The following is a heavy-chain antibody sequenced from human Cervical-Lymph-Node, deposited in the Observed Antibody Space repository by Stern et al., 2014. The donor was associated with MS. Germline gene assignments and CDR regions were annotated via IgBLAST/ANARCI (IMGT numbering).Heavy chain of an antibody. CDR1: GFTFTSSA. V-gene: IGHV1-58*01. J-gene: IGHJ6*02. CDR3: AAEYHYYYGMDV. CDR2: IVVGSGNT. Sequence: QLVESGPEVKKPGTSVKVSCKASGFTFTSSAVQWVRKARGQGLEWRGWIVVGSGNTNYAQKFQERVTITRDMSTSTAYMELSSLRSEDTAVYYCAAEYHYYYGMDVWGQGTTVTVSS.